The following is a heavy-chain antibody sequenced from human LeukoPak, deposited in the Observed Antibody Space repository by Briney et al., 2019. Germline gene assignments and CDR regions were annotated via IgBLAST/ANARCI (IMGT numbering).Heavy chain of an antibody. CDR2: ISYDGSNK. D-gene: IGHD2-2*01. V-gene: IGHV3-30*03. CDR1: GFTFSSYG. J-gene: IGHJ5*02. Sequence: GGSLRLSCADSGFTFSSYGMHWVRQAPGKGLEWVAVISYDGSNKYYADSVKGRFTISRDNSKNTLYLQMNSLRAEDTAVYYCARDWEYQLLYWFDPWGQGTLVTVSS. CDR3: ARDWEYQLLYWFDP.